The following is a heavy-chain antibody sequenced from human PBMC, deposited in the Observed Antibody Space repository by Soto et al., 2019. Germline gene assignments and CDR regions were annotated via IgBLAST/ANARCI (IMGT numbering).Heavy chain of an antibody. CDR1: GFTFSSYA. Sequence: GGSLRLSCAASGFTFSSYAMSWVRQAPGKGLEWVSAISGSGGSTYYADSVKGRFTISRDNSKNTLYLQMNSLRAEDTAVYYCAKGPPPDDIVVVPAAPTFDYWGQGTLVTVSS. D-gene: IGHD2-2*01. J-gene: IGHJ4*02. CDR2: ISGSGGST. V-gene: IGHV3-23*01. CDR3: AKGPPPDDIVVVPAAPTFDY.